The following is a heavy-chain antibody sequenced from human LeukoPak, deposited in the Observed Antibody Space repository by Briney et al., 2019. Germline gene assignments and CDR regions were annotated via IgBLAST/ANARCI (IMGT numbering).Heavy chain of an antibody. CDR2: IYYSGST. CDR1: GGSISSSSYY. V-gene: IGHV4-39*01. Sequence: SETLSLTCTVSGGSISSSSYYWGWIRQPPGKGLEWIGSIYYSGSTYYNPSLKSRVTISVDTSKNQFSLKLSSVTAADTAVYYCARGRVVVVAGDAFDIWGQGTMVTVSS. D-gene: IGHD2-15*01. J-gene: IGHJ3*02. CDR3: ARGRVVVVAGDAFDI.